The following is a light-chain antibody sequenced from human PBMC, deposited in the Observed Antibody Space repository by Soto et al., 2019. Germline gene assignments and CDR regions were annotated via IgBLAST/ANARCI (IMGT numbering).Light chain of an antibody. CDR3: QSYDNTLSGVV. J-gene: IGLJ2*01. V-gene: IGLV1-40*01. CDR1: SSNIGAGYD. CDR2: GNS. Sequence: QSVLTQPPSVSGAPGQRVTISCTGSSSNIGAGYDVHWYLHLPGTAPKLLIFGNSHRPSGVPDRLSASKSGTSASLAITGLQAEDEADYYCQSYDNTLSGVVFGGGTKLTVL.